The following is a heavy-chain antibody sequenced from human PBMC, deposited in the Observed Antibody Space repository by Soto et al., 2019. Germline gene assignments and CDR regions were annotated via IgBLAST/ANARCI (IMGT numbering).Heavy chain of an antibody. CDR1: GFTFKGSA. CDR3: AKGRGSGWAWYFDN. J-gene: IGHJ4*02. Sequence: PGGSLRLSCAASGFTFKGSAMNWVRQAPGKGLEWVASMRGRLSISRDNSKNTLYLQMNSLRGEDTAVYYCAKGRGSGWAWYFDNWGQGTLVTVSS. V-gene: IGHV3-23*01. D-gene: IGHD6-19*01.